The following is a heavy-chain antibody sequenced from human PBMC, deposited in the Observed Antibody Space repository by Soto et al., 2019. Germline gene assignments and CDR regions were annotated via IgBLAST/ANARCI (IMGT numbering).Heavy chain of an antibody. Sequence: SETLSLTCTVSGGSISSYYWSWIRQPPGNGLEWIGYIYYSGSTNYNPSHKSRVTISVDTSKNQFSLKLSSVTAADTAVYYCAKYSSGWYGGWFDPWGQGTLVTVSS. CDR3: AKYSSGWYGGWFDP. D-gene: IGHD6-19*01. V-gene: IGHV4-59*01. J-gene: IGHJ5*02. CDR2: IYYSGST. CDR1: GGSISSYY.